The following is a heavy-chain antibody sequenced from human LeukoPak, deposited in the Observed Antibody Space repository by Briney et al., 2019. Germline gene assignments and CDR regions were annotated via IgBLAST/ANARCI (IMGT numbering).Heavy chain of an antibody. Sequence: GGSLRLSCAASGFTFSSYGMHWVRQAPGKGLEWVAFIRYDGSNKYYADSVKGRFTISRDNSKNTLYLQMNSLRAEDTAVYYCARQWAVSPDRAPGTPNTPDYWGQGTLVTVSS. CDR1: GFTFSSYG. V-gene: IGHV3-30*02. CDR3: ARQWAVSPDRAPGTPNTPDY. CDR2: IRYDGSNK. J-gene: IGHJ4*02. D-gene: IGHD3-10*01.